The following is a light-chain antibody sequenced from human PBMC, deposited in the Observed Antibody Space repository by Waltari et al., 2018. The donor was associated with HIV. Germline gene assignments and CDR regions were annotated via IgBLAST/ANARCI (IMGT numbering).Light chain of an antibody. J-gene: IGLJ2*01. CDR3: GTWDSSLSAMV. CDR2: END. CDR1: SSNIGKSY. V-gene: IGLV1-51*02. Sequence: QSVLTQPPSVSAAPGQKVTISCSGSSSNIGKSYVSWYQQVPETAPRLLIYENDKRPSGIPDRFSGSKSGTSATRGITGLQTGDEADYYCGTWDSSLSAMVFGGGTKLTVL.